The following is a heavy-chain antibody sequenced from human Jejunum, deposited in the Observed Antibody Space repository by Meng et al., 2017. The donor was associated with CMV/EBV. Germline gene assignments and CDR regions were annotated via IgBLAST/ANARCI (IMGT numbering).Heavy chain of an antibody. D-gene: IGHD2-2*01. V-gene: IGHV3-15*01. J-gene: IGHJ4*02. CDR2: IKSQADHGTT. Sequence: NAWMSWVRQAPGKGLEWVGRIKSQADHGTTDYAAPVKGRFTISRDDSKNTLFLQMDSLKSEDTAVYYCTTDPGYCSSSDCPRGDYWGQGTLVTVSS. CDR1: NAW. CDR3: TTDPGYCSSSDCPRGDY.